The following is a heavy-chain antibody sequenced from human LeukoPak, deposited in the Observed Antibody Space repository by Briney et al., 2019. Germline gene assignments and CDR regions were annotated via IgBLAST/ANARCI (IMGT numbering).Heavy chain of an antibody. CDR1: GYSFTNYW. J-gene: IGHJ6*03. CDR3: ASNGAEGHYYYYMDV. V-gene: IGHV5-51*01. CDR2: IYPGDSDT. D-gene: IGHD2-8*01. Sequence: GESLKISCKGSGYSFTNYWIGWVRQMPGKGLEWMGIIYPGDSDTKYSPSFQGQVTFSADKSISTAYLQWSSLKASDTAMYYCASNGAEGHYYYYMDVWGKGTTVTISS.